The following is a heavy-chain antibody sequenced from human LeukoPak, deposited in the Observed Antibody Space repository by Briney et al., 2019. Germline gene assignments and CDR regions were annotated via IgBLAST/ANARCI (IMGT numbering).Heavy chain of an antibody. V-gene: IGHV4-4*02. CDR1: GGSIANTNY. CDR2: VNLQGST. J-gene: IGHJ4*02. Sequence: SGTLSLTCGVSGGSIANTNYWTWVRQPPGKGLEWIGEVNLQGSTNYNPSLMGRVAISVDTSENHISLQLTSVTAADTAVYYCAREGGPYRPLDYSGQGTLVTVSS. CDR3: AREGGPYRPLDY.